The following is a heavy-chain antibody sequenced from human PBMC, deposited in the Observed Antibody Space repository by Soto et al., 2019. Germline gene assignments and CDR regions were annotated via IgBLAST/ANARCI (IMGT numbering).Heavy chain of an antibody. CDR1: GGTFRSYA. Sequence: SVKVACKASGGTFRSYAISWVRQAPGQGLEWMGGIIPIFGTANYAQKFQGRVTITADESTSTAYMELSSLRSEDTAVYYCARAQYCSSTSCYGHYYYGMDVWGQGTTVTVSS. CDR2: IIPIFGTA. V-gene: IGHV1-69*13. CDR3: ARAQYCSSTSCYGHYYYGMDV. J-gene: IGHJ6*02. D-gene: IGHD2-2*01.